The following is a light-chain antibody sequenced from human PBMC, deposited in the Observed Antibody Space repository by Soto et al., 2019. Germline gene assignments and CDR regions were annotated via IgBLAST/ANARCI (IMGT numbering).Light chain of an antibody. V-gene: IGKV2-30*01. J-gene: IGKJ4*01. Sequence: DVVMTQSPLSLPVTLGQPASISCRSSQSLVYSDGNTYLNWFQQRPGQSPRRLMYKVSNRDSGVPDRFSGSGSGTDFTLKISRVEAEDVGVYYCMLLTFGGGTKVEIK. CDR1: QSLVYSDGNTY. CDR3: MLLT. CDR2: KVS.